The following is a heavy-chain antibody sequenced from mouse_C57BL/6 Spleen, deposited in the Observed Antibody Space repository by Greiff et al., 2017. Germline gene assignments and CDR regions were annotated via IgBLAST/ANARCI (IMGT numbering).Heavy chain of an antibody. D-gene: IGHD3-2*02. CDR1: GYTFTGYW. Sequence: QVQLQQSGAELMKPGASVKLSCKATGYTFTGYWIEWVKQRPGHGLEWIGEMLPGSGSTNYNEKFKGKATFTADTSSNTAYMQLSSLTTEDSAIYCCARDGSQATLYYVDYWGQGTTLTVSS. V-gene: IGHV1-9*01. CDR3: ARDGSQATLYYVDY. J-gene: IGHJ2*01. CDR2: MLPGSGST.